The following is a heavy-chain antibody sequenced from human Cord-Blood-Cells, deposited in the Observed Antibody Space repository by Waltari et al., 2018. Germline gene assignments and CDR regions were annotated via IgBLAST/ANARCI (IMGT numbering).Heavy chain of an antibody. CDR1: GGSFSGYY. Sequence: QVQLQQWGAGLLKPSETLSLTCAVYGGSFSGYYWSWIRQPPGKGLEWIGEINHSGSTNYNPSRKSRVTISVDTSKNQFSLKLSSVTAADTAVYYCARGLIAAAGRGLSGWFDPWGQGTLVTVSS. J-gene: IGHJ5*02. CDR3: ARGLIAAAGRGLSGWFDP. V-gene: IGHV4-34*01. CDR2: INHSGST. D-gene: IGHD6-13*01.